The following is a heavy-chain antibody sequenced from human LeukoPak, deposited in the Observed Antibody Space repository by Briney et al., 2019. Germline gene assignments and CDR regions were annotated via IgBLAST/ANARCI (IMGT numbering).Heavy chain of an antibody. CDR2: IYYSGST. V-gene: IGHV4-30-4*01. D-gene: IGHD7-27*01. J-gene: IGHJ2*01. Sequence: NTSQTLSLTCTVSGVSISSGDYYWSWIRQPPGKGLEWIGYIYYSGSTYYNPSLKSRVTISVDTSKNQFSLKLSSVTAADTAVYYCARDIAGDLPDYWYFDLWGRGTLVTVSS. CDR3: ARDIAGDLPDYWYFDL. CDR1: GVSISSGDYY.